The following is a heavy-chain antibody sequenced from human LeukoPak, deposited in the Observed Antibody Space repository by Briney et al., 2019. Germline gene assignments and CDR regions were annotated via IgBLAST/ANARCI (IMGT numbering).Heavy chain of an antibody. V-gene: IGHV1-24*01. CDR2: FDPEDGET. CDR1: GYTLTELS. J-gene: IGHJ5*02. Sequence: SVKVSCKVSGYTLTELSMHWVRQAPGKGLEWMGGFDPEDGETIYAQKFRGRVTMTEDTSTDTAYMELSSLRSEDTAVYYCATVHGDDRWFDPWGQGTLVTVSS. CDR3: ATVHGDDRWFDP. D-gene: IGHD4-17*01.